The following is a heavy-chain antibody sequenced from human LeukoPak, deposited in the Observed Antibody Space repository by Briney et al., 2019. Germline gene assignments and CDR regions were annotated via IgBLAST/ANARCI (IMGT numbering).Heavy chain of an antibody. CDR1: GYTFTSYY. D-gene: IGHD3-3*01. V-gene: IGHV1-46*01. J-gene: IGHJ4*02. CDR2: INPSGGST. Sequence: ASVKVSCKASGYTFTSYYMHWVRQAPGQGLEWMGIINPSGGSTSYAQKFQGRVTISVDTSKNQFSLKLSSVTAADTAVYYCARGMASERFLDGDYWGQGTLVTVSS. CDR3: ARGMASERFLDGDY.